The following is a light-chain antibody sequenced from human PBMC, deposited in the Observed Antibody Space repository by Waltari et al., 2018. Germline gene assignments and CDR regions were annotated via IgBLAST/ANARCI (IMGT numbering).Light chain of an antibody. CDR1: SSAAGGYTF. V-gene: IGLV2-14*03. CDR3: SSYTTSSTYV. J-gene: IGLJ1*01. CDR2: DVT. Sequence: QSALTQPASVSGPPGQSITISSTGTSSAAGGYTFSSWYQQHPGKVPKLIIYDVTNRPSGVSNRFSGSKSGNTASLTISGLQAEDEADYYCSSYTTSSTYVFGTGTKVTVL.